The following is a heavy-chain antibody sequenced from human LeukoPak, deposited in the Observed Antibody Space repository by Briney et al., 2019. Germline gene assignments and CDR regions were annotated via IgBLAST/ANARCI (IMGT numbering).Heavy chain of an antibody. V-gene: IGHV4-59*01. D-gene: IGHD3-9*01. CDR2: IYYSGST. Sequence: SETLSLXCTVSGGSISSYYWSWIRQPPGKGLEWIGYIYYSGSTNYNPSLKSRVTISVDTSKNQFSLKLSSVTAADTAVYYCARRRESYDILTGYYSTRRVWFDPWAREPWSPPPQ. CDR1: GGSISSYY. CDR3: ARRRESYDILTGYYSTRRVWFDP. J-gene: IGHJ5*02.